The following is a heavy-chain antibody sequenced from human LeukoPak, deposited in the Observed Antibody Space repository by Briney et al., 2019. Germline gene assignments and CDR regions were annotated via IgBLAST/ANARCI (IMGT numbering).Heavy chain of an antibody. CDR1: GFTFDIYA. CDR3: ARDAGVRVITTYDY. CDR2: ITYDGSHQ. V-gene: IGHV3-30*04. J-gene: IGHJ4*02. Sequence: GGSLRLSCLASGFTFDIYAMHWVRQAPGKGLEWVAVITYDGSHQYFADSVKGRCSISRDNSENRFSLQMNSLRDEDTAVYYCARDAGVRVITTYDYWGQGTLVTVSS. D-gene: IGHD3-22*01.